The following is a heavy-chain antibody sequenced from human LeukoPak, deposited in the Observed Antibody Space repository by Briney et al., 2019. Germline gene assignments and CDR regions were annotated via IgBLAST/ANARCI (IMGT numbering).Heavy chain of an antibody. CDR2: IYYSGST. Sequence: SQTLSLTCTVSGGSISSGDYYWSWIRQPPGKGLEWIGYIYYSGSTYYNPSLKSRVTISVDTSKNQFSLKLSSVTAADTAVYYCARVGTGSWYFDLWGRGTLVTFSS. J-gene: IGHJ2*01. CDR1: GGSISSGDYY. V-gene: IGHV4-30-4*08. D-gene: IGHD3-10*01. CDR3: ARVGTGSWYFDL.